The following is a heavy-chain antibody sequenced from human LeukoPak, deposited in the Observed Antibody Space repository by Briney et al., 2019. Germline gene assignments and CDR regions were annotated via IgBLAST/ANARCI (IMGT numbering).Heavy chain of an antibody. CDR2: INAGNGNT. CDR1: GYTFTSYA. Sequence: RASVKVSCKASGYTFTSYAMHWVRQAPGQRLEWMGWINAGNGNTKYSQKFQGRVTITRDTSASTAYMELSSLRSEDTDVYYCARDGSYCSSTSCYGGAFDIWGQGTMVTVSS. D-gene: IGHD2-2*01. CDR3: ARDGSYCSSTSCYGGAFDI. J-gene: IGHJ3*02. V-gene: IGHV1-3*01.